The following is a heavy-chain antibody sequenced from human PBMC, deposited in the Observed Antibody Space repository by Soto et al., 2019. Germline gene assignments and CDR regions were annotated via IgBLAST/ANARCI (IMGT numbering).Heavy chain of an antibody. CDR2: IVPTLRIT. J-gene: IGHJ5*02. CDR1: GGTSTIYT. CDR3: ATDTSGAGRVGAQS. V-gene: IGHV1-69*08. Sequence: QVQLVQSGAEVKKPGASLRVSCEISGGTSTIYTITWVRQAPGQGLQWMGRIVPTLRITNYAQEFQGRLTRTADSSTSTPHIELTTLTSEETAVYYCATDTSGAGRVGAQSWCQGTLVTVSS. D-gene: IGHD1-26*01.